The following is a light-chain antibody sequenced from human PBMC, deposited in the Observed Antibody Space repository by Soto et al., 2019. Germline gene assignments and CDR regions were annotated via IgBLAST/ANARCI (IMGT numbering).Light chain of an antibody. CDR3: QQSYSTLPYT. CDR1: RNISSD. CDR2: RAS. J-gene: IGKJ2*01. V-gene: IGKV1-39*01. Sequence: IQMTQSPSSLSASVGDRVTLSCRASRNISSDLNWYQLKPGKAPKLLIYRASTLQNGVPSRFSGSGSATDFTLTITTLQPDDVATYSCQQSYSTLPYTFGQGTKVEIK.